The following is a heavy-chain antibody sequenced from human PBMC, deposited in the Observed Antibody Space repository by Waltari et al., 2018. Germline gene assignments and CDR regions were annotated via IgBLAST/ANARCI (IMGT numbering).Heavy chain of an antibody. Sequence: QEQLVQSGSEVKKPGASVKISCQASGYTFTDYHLHWFRQTPGQGFGWRGWCNPKNGDSNAAEKFLGRVTMTRDTSIDTVDLDLSGLRSDDTAIFFCARDPGPIMGAPDLWGQGTQVTVSS. CDR2: CNPKNGDS. CDR3: ARDPGPIMGAPDL. V-gene: IGHV1-2*02. J-gene: IGHJ5*02. CDR1: GYTFTDYH. D-gene: IGHD1-26*01.